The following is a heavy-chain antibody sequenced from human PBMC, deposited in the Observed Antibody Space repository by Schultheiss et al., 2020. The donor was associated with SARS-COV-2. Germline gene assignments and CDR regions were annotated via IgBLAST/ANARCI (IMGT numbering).Heavy chain of an antibody. V-gene: IGHV4-31*03. D-gene: IGHD4-11*01. J-gene: IGHJ4*02. CDR2: IYYSGST. CDR3: ARAGGNGNYRLDY. Sequence: SETLSLTCTVSGGSISSGGYYWSWIRQHPGKGLEWIGYIYYSGSTYYNPSLKSRVTISVDTSKNQFSLKLSSVTAADTAVYYCARAGGNGNYRLDYWGQGTLVTVSS. CDR1: GGSISSGGYY.